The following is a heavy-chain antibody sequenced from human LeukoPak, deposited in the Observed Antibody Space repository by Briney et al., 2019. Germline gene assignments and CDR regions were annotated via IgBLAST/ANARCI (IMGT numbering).Heavy chain of an antibody. CDR1: GYTFTGYY. CDR2: INPNSGGT. V-gene: IGHV1-2*06. D-gene: IGHD5-24*01. J-gene: IGHJ3*02. Sequence: GASVKVSCKASGYTFTGYYMHWVRQAPGQGLEWMGRINPNSGGTNYAQKFQGRVTMTRDTSISTAYMELSSLRSDDTAVYYCARDPPEENAFDIWGQGTMVTVSS. CDR3: ARDPPEENAFDI.